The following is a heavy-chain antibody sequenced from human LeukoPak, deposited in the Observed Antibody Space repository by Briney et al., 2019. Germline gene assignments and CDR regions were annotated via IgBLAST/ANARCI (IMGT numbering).Heavy chain of an antibody. CDR3: AKDLVRYCSGGSCFSLYCYYGMDV. CDR1: GFTFSSYG. J-gene: IGHJ6*02. CDR2: IWYDGSNK. V-gene: IGHV3-30*02. D-gene: IGHD2-15*01. Sequence: PGGSLRLSCAASGFTFSSYGMHSVRQAPGKGLEWGSVIWYDGSNKYYADAVKGRFAISRDNSKNTLYLQMNSLRAEDTAVYYCAKDLVRYCSGGSCFSLYCYYGMDVWGQGTTVTVSS.